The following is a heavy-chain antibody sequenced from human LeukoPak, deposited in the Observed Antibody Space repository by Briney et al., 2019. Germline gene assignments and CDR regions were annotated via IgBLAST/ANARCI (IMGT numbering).Heavy chain of an antibody. D-gene: IGHD2-2*01. CDR2: ITAYNGNT. Sequence: GASVKVSCKASGYTFTGYYMHWVRQAPGQGLEWMGWITAYNGNTNYAQKLQGRVTITRDTSASTAYMELSSLRSEDTAVYYCARDLGYCSSTSCYGGWFDPWGQGTLVTVSS. J-gene: IGHJ5*02. CDR3: ARDLGYCSSTSCYGGWFDP. V-gene: IGHV1/OR15-3*02. CDR1: GYTFTGYY.